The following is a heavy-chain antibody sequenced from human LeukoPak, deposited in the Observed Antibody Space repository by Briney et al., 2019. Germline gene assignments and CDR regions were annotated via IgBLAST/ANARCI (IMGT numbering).Heavy chain of an antibody. CDR3: ARGIIVGATWGENYNCFDP. D-gene: IGHD1-26*01. CDR2: IYYSGST. V-gene: IGHV4-30-4*07. CDR1: GGSISSGGYS. J-gene: IGHJ5*02. Sequence: PSQTLSLTCAVSGGSISSGGYSWSWIRQPPGKGLEWIGYIYYSGSTNYNPSLKSRVTISVDTSKNQFSLKLSSVTAADTAVYYCARGIIVGATWGENYNCFDPWGQGTLVTVSS.